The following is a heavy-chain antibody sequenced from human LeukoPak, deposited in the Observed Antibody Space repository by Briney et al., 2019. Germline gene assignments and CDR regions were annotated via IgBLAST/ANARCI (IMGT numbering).Heavy chain of an antibody. CDR2: IYYSGST. CDR3: ARIRSRKWGFDY. Sequence: SETLSLTCTVSGGSISSYYWSWIRQPPGKGLEWIGYIYYSGSTNYNPSLKSRVTISIDTSKNQFSLKLSSVTAADTAVYYCARIRSRKWGFDYWGQGTLVTVSS. CDR1: GGSISSYY. V-gene: IGHV4-59*12. J-gene: IGHJ4*02. D-gene: IGHD1-26*01.